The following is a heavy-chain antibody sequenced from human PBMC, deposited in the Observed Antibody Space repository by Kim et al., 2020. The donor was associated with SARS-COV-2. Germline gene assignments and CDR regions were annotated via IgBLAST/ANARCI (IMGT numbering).Heavy chain of an antibody. V-gene: IGHV4-34*01. J-gene: IGHJ6*02. Sequence: SETLSRTCAVYGGSFSGYYWSWIRQPPGKGLEWIGEINHSGSTNYNPSLKSRVTISVDTSKNQFSLKLSSVTAADTAVYYCARGDVVVPAAIFYYYYGMDVWGQGTTVTVSS. CDR1: GGSFSGYY. CDR3: ARGDVVVPAAIFYYYYGMDV. CDR2: INHSGST. D-gene: IGHD2-2*01.